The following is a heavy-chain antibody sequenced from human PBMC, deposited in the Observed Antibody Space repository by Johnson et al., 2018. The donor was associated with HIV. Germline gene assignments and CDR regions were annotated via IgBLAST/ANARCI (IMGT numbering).Heavy chain of an antibody. Sequence: VQLVESGGGVVRPGGSLRLSCAASGFTFDDYGMSWVRQAPGKGLEWVSGINWNGGSTYYADSVKGRFTISRDNSKNTLYLQMNSLRADDTAVYYCATDGPCSTSWYCTFDIWGQGTMVTVSS. CDR1: GFTFDDYG. V-gene: IGHV3-20*04. CDR3: ATDGPCSTSWYCTFDI. J-gene: IGHJ3*02. CDR2: INWNGGST. D-gene: IGHD6-13*01.